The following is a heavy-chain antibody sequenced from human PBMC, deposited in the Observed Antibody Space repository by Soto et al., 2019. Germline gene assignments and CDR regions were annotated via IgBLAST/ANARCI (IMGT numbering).Heavy chain of an antibody. V-gene: IGHV3-30*18. D-gene: IGHD6-13*01. CDR2: ISYDGRNK. Sequence: QVQLVESGGGVVQPGRSLRLSCAASGFTFSRYGMHWVRQAPGKGLEWVAVISYDGRNKYYADTVKGRFTISRANAKNPRYMQMNSLTADDTAVYYCAQDRRPIEAGGADAFEIWGQGAMVTVSS. J-gene: IGHJ3*02. CDR1: GFTFSRYG. CDR3: AQDRRPIEAGGADAFEI.